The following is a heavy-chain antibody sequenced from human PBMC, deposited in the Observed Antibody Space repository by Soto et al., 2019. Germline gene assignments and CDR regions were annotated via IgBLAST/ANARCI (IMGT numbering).Heavy chain of an antibody. Sequence: GESLKISCQRSGYTFSNFWIGWVRQLPGRGLEWMGIIYPGDQETRYSPSFHGKVTISADKSINTAYLQWNSLEASDTAFYFCARSPRSSPYFDYWGQGALVTVSS. CDR1: GYTFSNFW. D-gene: IGHD6-13*01. J-gene: IGHJ4*02. V-gene: IGHV5-51*01. CDR2: IYPGDQET. CDR3: ARSPRSSPYFDY.